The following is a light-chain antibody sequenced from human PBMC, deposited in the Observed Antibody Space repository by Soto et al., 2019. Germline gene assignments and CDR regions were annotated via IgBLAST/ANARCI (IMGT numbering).Light chain of an antibody. J-gene: IGKJ1*01. V-gene: IGKV3-20*01. CDR1: QSVNNDY. CDR2: GAS. Sequence: EIVLTQSPGTLSLSPGERATLSCRASQSVNNDYLAWYQQKPGQAPRLLIFGASRRATGIPDRISGSGSGTDFTLTITRLEPEDFAVYYCQHYASSPTTFGQGTKVDIK. CDR3: QHYASSPTT.